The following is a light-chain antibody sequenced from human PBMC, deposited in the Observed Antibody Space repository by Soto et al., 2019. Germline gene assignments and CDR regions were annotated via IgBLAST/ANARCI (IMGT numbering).Light chain of an antibody. V-gene: IGKV1-5*03. CDR2: KAS. Sequence: DIHMTQAPSTLSGCVGDIVTITGQASQTISSSLAWYQQKTGKDPKLMIYKASNLKSGVPSRFSGSGSGTEFTLTISSLQPDDFATYSCQHYNSYSEAFGQGTKVDIK. CDR1: QTISSS. CDR3: QHYNSYSEA. J-gene: IGKJ1*01.